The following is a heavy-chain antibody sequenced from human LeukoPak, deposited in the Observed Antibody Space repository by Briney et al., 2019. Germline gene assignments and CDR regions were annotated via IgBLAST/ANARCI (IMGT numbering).Heavy chain of an antibody. V-gene: IGHV5-51*01. Sequence: GESLKISCKGSGYSFTNYWIGWVRHMPGKGLEWMGIIYPGDSDTRYSPSFQGQVTISADKSISTAYLQWSSLKASDTAMYYCAKGDGWELFSWDYWGQGTLVTVSS. D-gene: IGHD1-26*01. CDR1: GYSFTNYW. CDR2: IYPGDSDT. CDR3: AKGDGWELFSWDY. J-gene: IGHJ4*02.